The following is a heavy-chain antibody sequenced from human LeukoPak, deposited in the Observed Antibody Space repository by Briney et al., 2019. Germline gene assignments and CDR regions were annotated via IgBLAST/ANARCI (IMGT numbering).Heavy chain of an antibody. V-gene: IGHV3-7*03. CDR3: ARDSAAWLLQSGLWFDP. J-gene: IGHJ5*02. D-gene: IGHD2-15*01. CDR1: GFTFSSYW. CDR2: IKQDGSEK. Sequence: GGSLRLSCAASGFTFSSYWMSWVRQAPGKGLEWVANIKQDGSEKYYVDSVKGRFTISRDNAKNSLYLQMNSLRAEDTAVYYCARDSAAWLLQSGLWFDPWGQGTLVTVSS.